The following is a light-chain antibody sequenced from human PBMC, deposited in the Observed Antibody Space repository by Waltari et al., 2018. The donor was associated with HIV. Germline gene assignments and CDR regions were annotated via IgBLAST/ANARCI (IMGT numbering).Light chain of an antibody. J-gene: IGLJ1*01. CDR1: NIGSKS. CDR2: DDG. Sequence: SYVLTQPPSVSVAPGQTARITCGGNNIGSKSGHWYQQKPGQAPVLVVYDDGDRPSGIPERFSGSNSGNTATLTISRVEAGDEADYYCQVWDSSSDHYVFGTGTKVTVL. V-gene: IGLV3-21*02. CDR3: QVWDSSSDHYV.